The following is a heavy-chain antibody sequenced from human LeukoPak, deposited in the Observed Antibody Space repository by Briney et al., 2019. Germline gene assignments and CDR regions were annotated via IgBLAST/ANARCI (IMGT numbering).Heavy chain of an antibody. D-gene: IGHD4/OR15-4a*01. CDR3: AIPLLWWPQVGYFDY. CDR1: GYTFTGYY. CDR2: INPNSGGT. V-gene: IGHV1-2*02. Sequence: VASVKVSCKASGYTFTGYYMHWVRQAPGQGLEWMGWINPNSGGTNYAQKFQGRVTMTRDTSISTAYMELSRLRSDDTAVYYCAIPLLWWPQVGYFDYWGQGTLVTVSS. J-gene: IGHJ4*02.